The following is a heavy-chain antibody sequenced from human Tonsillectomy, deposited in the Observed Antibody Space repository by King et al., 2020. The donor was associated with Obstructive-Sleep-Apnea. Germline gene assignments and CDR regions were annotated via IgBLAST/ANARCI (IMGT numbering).Heavy chain of an antibody. D-gene: IGHD2-15*01. CDR3: AKELIPYCRGVSCSQYNGSGMDV. J-gene: IGHJ6*02. V-gene: IGHV3-33*06. CDR2: IWYDGSNK. CDR1: GFIFSNYG. Sequence: VQLVESGGGVVQPGRSLRLSCAASGFIFSNYGMNWVRQAPGKGLEWVAVIWYDGSNKYYADSVKGRFTISRDNSKNTLYLQMNSLRAEDTAVYYCAKELIPYCRGVSCSQYNGSGMDVWGQGTTVTVSS.